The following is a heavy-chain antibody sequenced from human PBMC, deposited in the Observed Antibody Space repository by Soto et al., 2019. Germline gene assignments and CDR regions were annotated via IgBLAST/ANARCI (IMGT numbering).Heavy chain of an antibody. D-gene: IGHD3-10*01. Sequence: EVQLVESGGGLVQPGGSLRLSCAASGFTFGSSWMHWVRQAPGKGLVWVSRINSDGSSTKYADSVKGRFTISRDNAKNTLHLQMDSLRAEDTALYYCARTFITYYASGSYFHDAFDIWGLGTMVTVSS. CDR2: INSDGSST. CDR1: GFTFGSSW. V-gene: IGHV3-74*03. J-gene: IGHJ3*02. CDR3: ARTFITYYASGSYFHDAFDI.